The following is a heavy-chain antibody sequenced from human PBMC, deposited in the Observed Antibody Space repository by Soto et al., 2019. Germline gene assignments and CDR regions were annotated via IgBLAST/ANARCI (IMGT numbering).Heavy chain of an antibody. Sequence: EVQLVESGGGLVQPGESLRLSCAASGFTFSSYWMHWVRQAPGKGLVWVSRINSDGSSTSYAGSVKGRITISRDNAKNTLYLQMKSLRAEDTAVYYCVRTSLVVAAATREDYWGQGTLVTVSS. J-gene: IGHJ4*02. CDR2: INSDGSST. D-gene: IGHD2-15*01. CDR3: VRTSLVVAAATREDY. V-gene: IGHV3-74*01. CDR1: GFTFSSYW.